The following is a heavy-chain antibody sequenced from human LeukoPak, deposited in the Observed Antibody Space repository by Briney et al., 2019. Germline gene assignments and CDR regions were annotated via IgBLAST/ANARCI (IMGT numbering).Heavy chain of an antibody. Sequence: ASVKVSCKASGYTFINYVISWVRQAPGQGLEWMGWISAYNGNTDYAQKVQGRVTMTTDTSTSTTYMELRNRRSDDTAIYYCARYGEAKGDYWGQGTLVTVSS. CDR3: ARYGEAKGDY. D-gene: IGHD3-10*01. J-gene: IGHJ4*02. CDR2: ISAYNGNT. CDR1: GYTFINYV. V-gene: IGHV1-18*01.